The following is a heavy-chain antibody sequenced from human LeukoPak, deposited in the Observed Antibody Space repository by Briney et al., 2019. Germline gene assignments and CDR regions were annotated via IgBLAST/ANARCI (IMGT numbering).Heavy chain of an antibody. CDR2: MNPNSGNT. J-gene: IGHJ6*02. CDR1: GYTFTSYD. V-gene: IGHV1-8*02. CDR3: ARGKSSSWGYYYYYYGMDV. Sequence: ASVKVSCKASGYTFTSYDINWVRQATGQGLEWMGWMNPNSGNTGYAQKFQGRVTMTRNTSISTAYMELSSLRSEDTAVYYCARGKSSSWGYYYYYYGMDVWGQGTTVTVSS. D-gene: IGHD6-13*01.